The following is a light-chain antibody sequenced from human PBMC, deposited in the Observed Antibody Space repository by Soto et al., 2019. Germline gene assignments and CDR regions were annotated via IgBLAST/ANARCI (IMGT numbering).Light chain of an antibody. Sequence: QSVLTQAPSVSGAPGQRFSISCTGIRAAYDVHWYQQVPGTAPKLLIYGNNNRPSGVPERFSGSKSGTSASLAITGLQAEDEADYYCQSYDSSVSGSKVFGTGTKVTVL. J-gene: IGLJ1*01. V-gene: IGLV1-40*01. CDR1: RAAYD. CDR2: GNN. CDR3: QSYDSSVSGSKV.